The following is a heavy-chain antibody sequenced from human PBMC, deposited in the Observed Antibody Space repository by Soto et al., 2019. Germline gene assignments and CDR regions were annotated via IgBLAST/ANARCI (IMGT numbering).Heavy chain of an antibody. D-gene: IGHD2-15*01. Sequence: GGSLRLSCAASGFTFSSYAMNWVRQAPGKGLEWVSAIRGSGSPTFYADSVKGRFTISRDNSKSTLYLQMNRLRAEDTAVYYCAKVVLVTATLHAFDIWGQGTMVTVSS. CDR1: GFTFSSYA. J-gene: IGHJ3*02. V-gene: IGHV3-23*01. CDR3: AKVVLVTATLHAFDI. CDR2: IRGSGSPT.